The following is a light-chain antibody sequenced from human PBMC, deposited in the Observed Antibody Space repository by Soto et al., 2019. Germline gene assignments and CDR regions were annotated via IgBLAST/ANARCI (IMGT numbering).Light chain of an antibody. J-gene: IGKJ1*01. CDR2: DAS. Sequence: DIQMTQSPSTLSASVGDRVTITCRASQSIGSWLAWYQQKPGKAPKVLIYDASSLESGVPSRFSGSGSGTEFTLTITTLQPDDSATYYCQQYNNYWTFGQGTKVEIK. CDR3: QQYNNYWT. V-gene: IGKV1-5*01. CDR1: QSIGSW.